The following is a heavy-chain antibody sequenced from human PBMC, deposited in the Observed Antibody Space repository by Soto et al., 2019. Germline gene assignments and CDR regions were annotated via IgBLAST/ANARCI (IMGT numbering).Heavy chain of an antibody. Sequence: GASVKVSCKASGGTFGSDAITLVRQAPGQGLEWVGRIIPIFGTTNYAQNLQGRVTISADKSTLTSYMELHSLTSDDTALYYCARDRTDSGYYTNWLDPWGQGTQVTVSS. CDR2: IIPIFGTT. CDR3: ARDRTDSGYYTNWLDP. J-gene: IGHJ5*02. D-gene: IGHD3-22*01. V-gene: IGHV1-69*06. CDR1: GGTFGSDA.